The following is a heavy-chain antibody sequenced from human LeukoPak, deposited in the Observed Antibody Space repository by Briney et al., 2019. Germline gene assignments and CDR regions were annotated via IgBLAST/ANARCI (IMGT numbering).Heavy chain of an antibody. J-gene: IGHJ5*02. CDR3: AKGSCSSTSCPENWFDP. V-gene: IGHV3-9*03. CDR1: GFTFDDYA. Sequence: GGSLRLSCAASGFTFDDYAMHWVRQAPGKGLEWVSGISWNSGSIGYADSVKGRFTISRDNAKNSLYLQMNSLRAEDMALYYCAKGSCSSTSCPENWFDPWGQGTLVTVSS. D-gene: IGHD2-2*01. CDR2: ISWNSGSI.